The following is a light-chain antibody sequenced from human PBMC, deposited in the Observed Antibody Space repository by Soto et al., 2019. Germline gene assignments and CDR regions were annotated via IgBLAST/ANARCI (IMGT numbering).Light chain of an antibody. CDR1: KLGEKY. CDR3: QAWDSATVV. Sequence: SYELTQPPSVSVSPGQTATITCSGHKLGEKYICWYQQKPGQSPVLVIYQDHIRPSGIPERFSRSNSGNTATLNIRGTQAMDEADYFCQAWDSATVVFGGGTKLTVL. V-gene: IGLV3-1*01. CDR2: QDH. J-gene: IGLJ2*01.